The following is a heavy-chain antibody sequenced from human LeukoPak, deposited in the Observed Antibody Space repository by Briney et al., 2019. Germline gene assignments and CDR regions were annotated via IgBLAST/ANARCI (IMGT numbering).Heavy chain of an antibody. CDR3: ARASTTTVTTAEYFQH. J-gene: IGHJ1*01. CDR2: IIPILGIA. CDR1: GGTFSSYA. V-gene: IGHV1-69*04. Sequence: SVKVSCKASGGTFSSYAISWVRQAPGQGLEWMGRIIPILGIANYAQEFQGRVTITADKSTSTAYMELSSLRSEDTAVYYCARASTTTVTTAEYFQHWGQGTLVTVSS. D-gene: IGHD4-17*01.